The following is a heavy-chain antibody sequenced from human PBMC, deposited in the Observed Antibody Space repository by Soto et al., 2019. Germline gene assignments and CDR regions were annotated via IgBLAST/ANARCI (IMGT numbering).Heavy chain of an antibody. CDR3: ASRIYGPLGSYYDEDVAFDI. CDR2: ISAYNGNT. CDR1: GYTFTSYG. Sequence: ASVKVSCKASGYTFTSYGISWVRQAPGQGLEWMGWISAYNGNTNYAQKLQGRVTMTTDTSTSTAYMELRSLRSDDTAVYYCASRIYGPLGSYYDEDVAFDIWGQGTMVTVSS. J-gene: IGHJ3*02. V-gene: IGHV1-18*01. D-gene: IGHD1-26*01.